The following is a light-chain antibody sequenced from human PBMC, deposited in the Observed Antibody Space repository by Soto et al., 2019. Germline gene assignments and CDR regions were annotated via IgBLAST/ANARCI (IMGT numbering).Light chain of an antibody. CDR1: QGINSF. CDR3: QHYNSYSEA. J-gene: IGKJ1*01. V-gene: IGKV1-9*01. Sequence: IQLTQSPSSLSASVGDRVTITCRASQGINSFFAWYQQKPGKAPKLLIYAASTLQSGVPSRFSGSGSGTDFTLTISSLQPDDFATYYCQHYNSYSEAFGQGTKVDIK. CDR2: AAS.